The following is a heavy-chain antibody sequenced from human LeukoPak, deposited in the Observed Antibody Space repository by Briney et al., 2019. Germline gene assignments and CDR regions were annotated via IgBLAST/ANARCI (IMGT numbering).Heavy chain of an antibody. D-gene: IGHD6-13*01. J-gene: IGHJ4*02. Sequence: PSGTLSLTCAVSGGSISSSNWWSWVRQPPGKGLEWIGEIYHSGSTNYNPSLKSRVTISVDKSKNQFSLKLSSVTAADTAVYYCARHPMTKYSSSWHSENYYFDYWGQGTLVTVSS. V-gene: IGHV4-4*02. CDR3: ARHPMTKYSSSWHSENYYFDY. CDR1: GGSISSSNW. CDR2: IYHSGST.